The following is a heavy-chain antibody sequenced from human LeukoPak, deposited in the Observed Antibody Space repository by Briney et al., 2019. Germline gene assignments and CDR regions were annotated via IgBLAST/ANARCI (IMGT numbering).Heavy chain of an antibody. V-gene: IGHV3-23*01. CDR2: INSNGDEI. Sequence: GGSLRLSCAASGFTFSTYAMTWVRQAPGKGLEWVSGINSNGDEIYYADSVRGRFTISRDNSNNALYLQMDSLRAEDTAIYYCARWVTTSDRGVDVWGQGTTVTVSS. CDR3: ARWVTTSDRGVDV. D-gene: IGHD4-17*01. CDR1: GFTFSTYA. J-gene: IGHJ6*02.